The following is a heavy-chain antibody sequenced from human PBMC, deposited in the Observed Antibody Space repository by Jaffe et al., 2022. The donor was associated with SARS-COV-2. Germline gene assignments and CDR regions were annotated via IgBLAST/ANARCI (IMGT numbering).Heavy chain of an antibody. CDR3: ARAYSSSSMTFDI. J-gene: IGHJ3*02. CDR2: ISSSSSYI. CDR1: GFTFSSYS. V-gene: IGHV3-21*01. Sequence: EVQLVESGGGLVKPGGSLRLSCAASGFTFSSYSMNWVRQAPGKGLEWVSSISSSSSYIYYADSVKGRFTISRDNAKNSLYLQMNSLRAEDTAVYYCARAYSSSSMTFDIWGQGTMVTVSS. D-gene: IGHD6-13*01.